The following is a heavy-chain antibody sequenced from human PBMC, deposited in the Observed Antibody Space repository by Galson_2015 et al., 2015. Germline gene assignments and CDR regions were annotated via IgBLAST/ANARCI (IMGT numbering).Heavy chain of an antibody. CDR2: ISGSGGST. J-gene: IGHJ6*02. Sequence: SLRLSCAASGFTFSSYAMSWVRQAPGKGLEWVSAISGSGGSTYYADSVKGRFTISRDNSKNTLYLQMNSLRAEDTAVYYCATLGYYYGSGSYYNAILDYGMDVWGQGTTVTVSS. CDR1: GFTFSSYA. CDR3: ATLGYYYGSGSYYNAILDYGMDV. V-gene: IGHV3-23*01. D-gene: IGHD3-10*01.